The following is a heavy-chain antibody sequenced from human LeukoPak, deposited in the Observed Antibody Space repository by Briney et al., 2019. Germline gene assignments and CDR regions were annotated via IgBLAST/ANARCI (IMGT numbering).Heavy chain of an antibody. CDR1: GFTFSSSA. V-gene: IGHV3-23*01. CDR2: ISGSGDST. J-gene: IGHJ4*02. Sequence: GGSLRLSCAASGFTFSSSAMSWVRQAPGKGLEWVSAISGSGDSTFNADSVKGRFTISGDNSKNTLYLQMNSLRAEDTALYYCATSTVAKYDYWGQGTLVAVSS. D-gene: IGHD4-11*01. CDR3: ATSTVAKYDY.